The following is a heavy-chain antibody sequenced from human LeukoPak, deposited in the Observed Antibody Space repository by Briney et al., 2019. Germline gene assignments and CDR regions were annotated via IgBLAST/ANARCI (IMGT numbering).Heavy chain of an antibody. J-gene: IGHJ4*02. CDR3: ARAVDTAMTAIN. CDR1: GGTFSSYA. V-gene: IGHV1-69*05. D-gene: IGHD5-18*01. CDR2: IIPIFGTA. Sequence: SVKVSCKASGGTFSSYAISWVRQAPGQGLEWMGGIIPIFGTANYAQKFQGRVTITTDESTSTAYMEPSSLRSEDTAVYYCARAVDTAMTAINWGQGTLVTVSS.